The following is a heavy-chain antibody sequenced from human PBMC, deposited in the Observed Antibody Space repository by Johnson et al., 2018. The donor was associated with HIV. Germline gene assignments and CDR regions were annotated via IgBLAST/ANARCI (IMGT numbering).Heavy chain of an antibody. J-gene: IGHJ3*02. Sequence: VQLVESGGGLVQPGGSLRLSCAASGFTFSTYDMYWVRQATGKGLEWVSTIGTAGDTYYPGSVKGRFTISRENAKNSLYLQMNSLRAGDTAVYYCARVTNDACDIWGQGTMVTVSS. CDR3: ARVTNDACDI. V-gene: IGHV3-13*01. CDR1: GFTFSTYD. CDR2: IGTAGDT.